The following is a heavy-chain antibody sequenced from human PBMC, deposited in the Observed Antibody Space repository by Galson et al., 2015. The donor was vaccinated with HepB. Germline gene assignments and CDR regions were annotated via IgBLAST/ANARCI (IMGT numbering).Heavy chain of an antibody. Sequence: ALVKPTQTLTLTCTFSGFSLSTSGVGVGWIRQPPGKALEWLALIYWNDDKRYSPSLKSRLTIARDTSKNQVVLTMTNMDPVDTGKYYGAPAGSRYFDSWGQGTLVTVSS. CDR1: GFSLSTSGVG. CDR3: APAGSRYFDS. D-gene: IGHD3-10*01. CDR2: IYWNDDK. V-gene: IGHV2-5*01. J-gene: IGHJ4*02.